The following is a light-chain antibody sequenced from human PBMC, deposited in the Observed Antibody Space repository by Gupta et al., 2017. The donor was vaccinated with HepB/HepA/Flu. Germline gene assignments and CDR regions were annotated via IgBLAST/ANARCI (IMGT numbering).Light chain of an antibody. Sequence: DIGLTRPPPSLPVPPEEPSSITCRPSQGLLDSDDGNTYLDWYLQKPGQSPQLLSYTLSYRASGVPGRFSGSGSGNDFTLKISRVEAEDVGVYYCMQRIEFPSFGQGTKVEIK. CDR2: TLS. CDR1: QGLLDSDDGNTY. V-gene: IGKV2-40*01. CDR3: MQRIEFPS. J-gene: IGKJ1*01.